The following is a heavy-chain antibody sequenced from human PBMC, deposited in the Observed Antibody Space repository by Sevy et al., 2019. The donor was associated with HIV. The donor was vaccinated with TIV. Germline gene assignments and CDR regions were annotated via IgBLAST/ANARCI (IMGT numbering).Heavy chain of an antibody. D-gene: IGHD3-10*01. CDR1: EFTFSSYS. CDR2: ISSSSSYI. J-gene: IGHJ6*02. Sequence: GGSLRLSCVGSEFTFSSYSMNWVRQAPGKGLEWVSSISSSSSYIYYADSVKVRFTISRDNTKKSLSLQMNSLRAEDTAVYYCARDRDGSGSSGGYGMDVWGQGTTVTVSS. CDR3: ARDRDGSGSSGGYGMDV. V-gene: IGHV3-21*01.